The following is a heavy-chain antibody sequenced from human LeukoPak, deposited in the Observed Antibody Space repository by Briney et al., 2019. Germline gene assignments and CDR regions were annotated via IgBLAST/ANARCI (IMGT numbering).Heavy chain of an antibody. CDR3: ARIGSGMDV. V-gene: IGHV4-38-2*02. CDR2: IYHSGST. CDR1: GYSISSGYY. J-gene: IGHJ6*02. D-gene: IGHD1-26*01. Sequence: PSETLSLTCTVSGYSISSGYYWGWIRQPPGKGLEWIGSIYHSGSTYYNPSLKSRVTISVDTSKNQFSLKLSSVTAADTAVYYCARIGSGMDVWGQGTTVTVSS.